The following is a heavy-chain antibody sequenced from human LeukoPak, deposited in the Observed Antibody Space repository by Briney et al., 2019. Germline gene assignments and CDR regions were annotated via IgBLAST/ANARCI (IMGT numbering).Heavy chain of an antibody. V-gene: IGHV3-15*01. CDR1: GLTFSNAW. CDR2: IKSKTDGETI. J-gene: IGHJ3*02. D-gene: IGHD1-26*01. Sequence: PGGSLRLSCAASGLTFSNAWMSWVRQAPGKGLEWVGRIKSKTDGETIDYAAPVKGRFTISRDDAKNTLYLQMIRLNIDDTAVYYCITDPWAWQPIWGRGTMVAVSS. CDR3: ITDPWAWQPI.